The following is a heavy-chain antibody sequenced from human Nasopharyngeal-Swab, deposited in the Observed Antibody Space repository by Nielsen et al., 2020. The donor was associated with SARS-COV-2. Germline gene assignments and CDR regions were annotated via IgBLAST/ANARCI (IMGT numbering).Heavy chain of an antibody. CDR3: ARGDYYDSSGDYVDAVDI. Sequence: GGSLRLSCAASGFTFSSYWMSWVRQAPGKGLEWVANIKQDGSEKFYVDSVKGRFTISRDNAKNSLYLQMNSLRAEDTAVYYCARGDYYDSSGDYVDAVDIWGQGTMVTVS. V-gene: IGHV3-7*03. D-gene: IGHD3-22*01. CDR2: IKQDGSEK. J-gene: IGHJ3*02. CDR1: GFTFSSYW.